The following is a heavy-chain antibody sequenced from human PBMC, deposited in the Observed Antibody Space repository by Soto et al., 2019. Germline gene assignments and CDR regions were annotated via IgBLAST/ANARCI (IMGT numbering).Heavy chain of an antibody. V-gene: IGHV3-30*18. CDR3: AKDQAVTTPYYYYGMDF. CDR2: ISYDGSNK. D-gene: IGHD4-17*01. CDR1: GFTFSSYG. J-gene: IGHJ6*02. Sequence: QVQLVESGGGVVQPGRSLRLSCAASGFTFSSYGMHWVRQAPGKGLEGVAVISYDGSNKYYADSVKGRFTISRDNSKNSLYLQMNSLRAEDTAVYYCAKDQAVTTPYYYYGMDFWGQGTTVTVSS.